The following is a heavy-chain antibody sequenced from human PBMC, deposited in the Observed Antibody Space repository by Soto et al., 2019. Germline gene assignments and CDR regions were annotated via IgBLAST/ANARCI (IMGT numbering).Heavy chain of an antibody. V-gene: IGHV1-3*01. CDR1: GYTFTSYA. D-gene: IGHD6-19*01. J-gene: IGHJ3*02. Sequence: ASVKVSCKASGYTFTSYAMHWVRQAPGQRLEWIGWINAGNGNTKYSQKFQGRVTITRDTSASTAYMELSSLRSEDTAVYYCARVMAVTAFDSWGQVTMVAVAS. CDR3: ARVMAVTAFDS. CDR2: INAGNGNT.